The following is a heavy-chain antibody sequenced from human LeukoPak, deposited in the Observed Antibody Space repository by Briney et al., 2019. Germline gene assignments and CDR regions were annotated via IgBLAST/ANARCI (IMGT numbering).Heavy chain of an antibody. CDR3: ARGLYYDSSGYYYEGDYFDY. J-gene: IGHJ4*02. Sequence: GGSLRLSCAASGFTFSSYAMHWVRQAPGKGLEWVAVISYDGSNKYYADSVKGRFTISRDNSKNTLYLQMNSLRAEDTAVYYCARGLYYDSSGYYYEGDYFDYWGQGTLVTVSS. V-gene: IGHV3-30-3*01. CDR2: ISYDGSNK. CDR1: GFTFSSYA. D-gene: IGHD3-22*01.